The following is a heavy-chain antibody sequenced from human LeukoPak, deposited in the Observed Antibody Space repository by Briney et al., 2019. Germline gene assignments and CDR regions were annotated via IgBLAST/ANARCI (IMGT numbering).Heavy chain of an antibody. J-gene: IGHJ4*02. V-gene: IGHV3-33*01. CDR2: IWYDGSNK. CDR1: GFTFSSYG. D-gene: IGHD7-27*01. Sequence: GGSLRLSCAASGFTFSSYGMHWVRQAPGKGLGWVAVIWYDGSNKYYADSVKGRFTISRDNSKNTLYLQMNSLRAEDTAVYYCAREGLGIFQDYYYFDYWGQGTLVTVSS. CDR3: AREGLGIFQDYYYFDY.